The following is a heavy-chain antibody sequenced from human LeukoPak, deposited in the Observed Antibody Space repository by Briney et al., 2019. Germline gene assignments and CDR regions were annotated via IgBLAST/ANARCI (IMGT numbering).Heavy chain of an antibody. CDR3: ASLSSGWFYFDF. D-gene: IGHD6-19*01. CDR2: IYYSGST. V-gene: IGHV4-59*08. Sequence: SETLSLTCTVSGGSISSYYWSRIRQPPGKRLEWIGYIYYSGSTNYNPSLKSRITISVDTSKNQFSLKLSSVTAADTAVYYCASLSSGWFYFDFWGQGTLVTVSS. CDR1: GGSISSYY. J-gene: IGHJ4*02.